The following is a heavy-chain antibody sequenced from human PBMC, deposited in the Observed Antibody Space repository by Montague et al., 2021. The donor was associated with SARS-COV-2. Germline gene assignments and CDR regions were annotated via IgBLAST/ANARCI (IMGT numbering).Heavy chain of an antibody. CDR1: GGSISSSSYY. J-gene: IGHJ4*02. Sequence: SETLSLTCTVSGGSISSSSYYWGWIRQPPGMGLEWIGSIFYSGSTDYNPSLKSRVTISVDTSKNQFSLKLSSVTAADTAVYYCASMVRAQVYYFDYWGQGTLVTVSS. D-gene: IGHD3-10*01. CDR2: IFYSGST. CDR3: ASMVRAQVYYFDY. V-gene: IGHV4-39*01.